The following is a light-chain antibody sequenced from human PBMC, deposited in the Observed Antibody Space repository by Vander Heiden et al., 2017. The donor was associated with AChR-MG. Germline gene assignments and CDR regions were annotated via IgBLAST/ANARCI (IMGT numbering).Light chain of an antibody. V-gene: IGKV3-15*01. J-gene: IGKJ2*01. Sequence: EIVLTQSPAPLSVSPGESATLSSSASQSVSSNLAWYQQKPGQAPRLLIYGASTRATGIPDRFSGSGSGTEFTLTISSLQSEDVAVYYCQQYNNWPPYTFGQGTKLEIK. CDR3: QQYNNWPPYT. CDR1: QSVSSN. CDR2: GAS.